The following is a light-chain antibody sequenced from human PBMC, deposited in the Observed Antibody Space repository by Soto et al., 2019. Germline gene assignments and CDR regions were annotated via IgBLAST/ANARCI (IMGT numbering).Light chain of an antibody. Sequence: DIQMTQSPSSLSASVGDRVTITCRASQRLFSFLNWYQQVPGKAPKLLIYTASRLQSGVPSRFSGSESGTDFTLTISSLQPEDFVTYYCQQTYSTPFTFGPGTKVDVK. V-gene: IGKV1-39*01. CDR3: QQTYSTPFT. CDR2: TAS. CDR1: QRLFSF. J-gene: IGKJ3*01.